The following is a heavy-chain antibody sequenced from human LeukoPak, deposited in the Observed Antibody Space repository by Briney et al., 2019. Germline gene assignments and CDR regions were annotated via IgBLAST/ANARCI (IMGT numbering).Heavy chain of an antibody. CDR1: GFTFSSYA. CDR3: ARERTPKHYYGSGTYDRYFDH. D-gene: IGHD3-10*01. V-gene: IGHV3-48*04. Sequence: QTGGSLRLSCAASGFTFSSYAMSWVRQAPGKGLEWISFISSSGSTKYYADSVKGRFTISRDTTQNSLFLQMNSLRAEDTALYYCARERTPKHYYGSGTYDRYFDHWGQGTLVTVSS. J-gene: IGHJ4*02. CDR2: ISSSGSTK.